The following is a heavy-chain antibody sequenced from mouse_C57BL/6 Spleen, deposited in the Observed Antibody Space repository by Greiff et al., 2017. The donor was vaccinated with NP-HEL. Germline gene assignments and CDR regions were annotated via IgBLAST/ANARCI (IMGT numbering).Heavy chain of an antibody. Sequence: EVQLQQSGPGLVKPSQSLSLTCSVTGYSITSGYYWNWIRQFPGNKLEWMGYISYDGSNNYNPSLKNRISITRDTSKNQFFLKLNSVTTEDTATYYCARGDSNYLWYFDVWGTGTTVTVSS. CDR3: ARGDSNYLWYFDV. CDR1: GYSITSGYY. J-gene: IGHJ1*03. V-gene: IGHV3-6*01. CDR2: ISYDGSN. D-gene: IGHD2-5*01.